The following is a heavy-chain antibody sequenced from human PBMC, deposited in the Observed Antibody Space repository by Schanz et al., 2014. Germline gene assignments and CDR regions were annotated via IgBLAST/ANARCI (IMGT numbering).Heavy chain of an antibody. V-gene: IGHV3-21*04. CDR1: GLLFSYYY. J-gene: IGHJ4*02. Sequence: EVQLVESGGGLVRPGGSLRLSCAASGLLFSYYYMSGVRQAPGKGLEWVSSISSSSSYISYADSVKGRFTISRDNSKNTLYLEMNSLRAEDTAVYYCARDGRPPFYGSGEHYYWGQGTLVTVSS. CDR3: ARDGRPPFYGSGEHYY. D-gene: IGHD3-10*01. CDR2: ISSSSSYI.